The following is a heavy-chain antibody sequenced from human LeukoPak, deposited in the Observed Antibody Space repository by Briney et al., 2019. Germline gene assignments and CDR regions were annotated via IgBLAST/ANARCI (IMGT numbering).Heavy chain of an antibody. V-gene: IGHV3-7*01. CDR3: ARSPSGVLRYFDWPFDY. J-gene: IGHJ4*02. CDR2: IKQDGTEK. CDR1: GFTFSSYW. Sequence: GGSLRLSCAASGFTFSSYWVSWVRQTPGKGLEWVASIKQDGTEKYYVDSVRGRITISRDNAKNSLYLQMNSLRAEDTAVYYCARSPSGVLRYFDWPFDYWGQGTLVTVSS. D-gene: IGHD3-9*01.